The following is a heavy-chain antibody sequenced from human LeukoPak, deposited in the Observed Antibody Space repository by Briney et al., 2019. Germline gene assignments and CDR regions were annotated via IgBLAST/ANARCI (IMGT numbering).Heavy chain of an antibody. V-gene: IGHV1-69*04. CDR1: GGTFSSYA. Sequence: SVKVSCKASGGTFSSYAISWVRQAPGQGLEWMGRIIPILGIANYAHKFQGRVTFTADKSTRTAYMELSSLRSEDTAVYYCARERVGVKWELPLEPDAFDIWGQGTMVTVSS. J-gene: IGHJ3*02. CDR2: IIPILGIA. D-gene: IGHD1-26*01. CDR3: ARERVGVKWELPLEPDAFDI.